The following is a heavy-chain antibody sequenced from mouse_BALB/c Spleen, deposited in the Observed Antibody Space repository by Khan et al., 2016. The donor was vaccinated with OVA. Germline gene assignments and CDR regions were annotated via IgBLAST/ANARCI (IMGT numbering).Heavy chain of an antibody. V-gene: IGHV3-2*02. Sequence: EVKLEVSGPGLVKPSQSLSLTCTVTGYSIASDYAWNWIRQFPGNKLEWMGFISYSGNTNYNPSLESRISITRDTSKNQFFLQLNSVTSEDTATYYCARVYGGDFDYWGQGTTLTVSS. J-gene: IGHJ2*01. CDR1: GYSIASDYA. CDR3: ARVYGGDFDY. D-gene: IGHD1-1*01. CDR2: ISYSGNT.